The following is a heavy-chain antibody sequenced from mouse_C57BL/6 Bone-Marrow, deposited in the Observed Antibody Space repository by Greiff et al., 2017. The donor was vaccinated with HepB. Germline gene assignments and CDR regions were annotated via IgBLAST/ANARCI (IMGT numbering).Heavy chain of an antibody. CDR2: IYPGSGST. Sequence: QVQLQQPGAELVKPGASVKMSCKASGYTFTSYWITWVKQRPGQGLEWIGDIYPGSGSTNYNEKFKSKATLTVDTSSSTAYMQLSSLTSEDSAVYYCARPYYGSSYEYFDVWGTGTTVTVSS. CDR3: ARPYYGSSYEYFDV. CDR1: GYTFTSYW. V-gene: IGHV1-55*01. D-gene: IGHD1-1*01. J-gene: IGHJ1*03.